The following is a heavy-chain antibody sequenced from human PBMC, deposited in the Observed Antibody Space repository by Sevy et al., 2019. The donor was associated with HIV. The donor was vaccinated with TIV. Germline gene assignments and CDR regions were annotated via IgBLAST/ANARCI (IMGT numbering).Heavy chain of an antibody. Sequence: ASVKVSCKASGYTFTSYGISWVRQAPGQGLEWTGWISAYNGNTNYAQKLQGRVTMTTDTSTSTAYMELRSLRSDDTAVYYCARERSTNWDRYGMDVWRQGTTVTVSS. CDR1: GYTFTSYG. CDR2: ISAYNGNT. J-gene: IGHJ6*02. CDR3: ARERSTNWDRYGMDV. D-gene: IGHD7-27*01. V-gene: IGHV1-18*01.